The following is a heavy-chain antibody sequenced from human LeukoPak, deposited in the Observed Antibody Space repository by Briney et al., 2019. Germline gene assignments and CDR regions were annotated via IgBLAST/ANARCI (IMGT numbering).Heavy chain of an antibody. CDR3: AKYPGGFTGIVNYYHMDV. CDR2: ISYDGSNK. V-gene: IGHV3-30*18. Sequence: GGSLRLSCAASGFTFSNYGMHWVRQAPGKGLEWVAVISYDGSNKYYTDSVKGRFTISRDNSKNTLFLQMNSLRAEDTALYYCAKYPGGFTGIVNYYHMDVWGKGTTVSVSS. J-gene: IGHJ6*03. D-gene: IGHD1-26*01. CDR1: GFTFSNYG.